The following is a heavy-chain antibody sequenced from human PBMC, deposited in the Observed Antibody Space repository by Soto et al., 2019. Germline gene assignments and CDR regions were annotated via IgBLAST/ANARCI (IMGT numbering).Heavy chain of an antibody. Sequence: QVQLQESGPGLVKPSETLSLTCTVSGGSMSHYHWSWIRQSPGKGLEFIGYTHDSGIINYNPSLMSRVAISLDTSKNQFSLKLTSVTAADTALYYCARTGYGDHFDYWGRGTLVTVSS. D-gene: IGHD5-18*01. CDR2: THDSGII. V-gene: IGHV4-59*01. CDR1: GGSMSHYH. J-gene: IGHJ4*02. CDR3: ARTGYGDHFDY.